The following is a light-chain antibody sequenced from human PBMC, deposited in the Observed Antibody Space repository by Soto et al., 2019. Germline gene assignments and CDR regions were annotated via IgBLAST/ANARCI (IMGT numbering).Light chain of an antibody. CDR1: QSVLYSSSNENF. CDR2: WAS. J-gene: IGKJ2*01. CDR3: QQYYNIPYT. Sequence: DIVMTQSPDSLAVSLGERTTINRKSSQSVLYSSSNENFLAWYQQKPGQPPKLLISWASTRESGVPDRFSGSGSGTDFTLTISTLQAEDVAFYYCQQYYNIPYTFGQGTNVDI. V-gene: IGKV4-1*01.